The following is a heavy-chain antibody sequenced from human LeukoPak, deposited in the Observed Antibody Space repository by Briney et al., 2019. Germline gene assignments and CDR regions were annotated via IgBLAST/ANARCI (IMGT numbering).Heavy chain of an antibody. D-gene: IGHD3-3*01. V-gene: IGHV4-31*03. J-gene: IGHJ4*02. CDR1: GGSISSGGYY. CDR3: ARERSGYIDY. CDR2: IYYSGST. Sequence: SETLSLTCTVSGGSISSGGYYWSWIRQHPGKGLEWIGYIYYSGSTYYNPSLKSRVTISVDRSKNQFSLKLSSVTAADTAVYYCARERSGYIDYWGQGTLVTVSS.